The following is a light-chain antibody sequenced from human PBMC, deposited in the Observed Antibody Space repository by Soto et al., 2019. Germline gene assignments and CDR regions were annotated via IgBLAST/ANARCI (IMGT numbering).Light chain of an antibody. J-gene: IGLJ1*01. CDR3: QSYDSSLSTYV. V-gene: IGLV1-40*01. CDR2: GNN. CDR1: SSNIGADND. Sequence: QSVLTQPPSVSGAPGQRVTISCSGSSSNIGADNDVHWYQQVSGTAHKLLIYGNNNRPSGVPDRFSASKSGTSASVAITGLQAEYEADYYCQSYDSSLSTYVFGTGTKLTVL.